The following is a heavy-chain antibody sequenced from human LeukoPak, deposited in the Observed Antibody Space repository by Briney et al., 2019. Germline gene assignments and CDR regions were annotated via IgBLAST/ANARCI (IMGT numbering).Heavy chain of an antibody. V-gene: IGHV6-1*01. D-gene: IGHD6-19*01. J-gene: IGHJ6*02. CDR3: ARDFAPYAAEQWGYYYGMDV. CDR1: GDSVSSNSAA. Sequence: SQTLSLTCAISGDSVSSNSAAWNWIRQSPSRGLEWLGRTYYRSKWYNDYAVSVKSRITINPDTSKNQSSLQLNSVTPEDTAVYYCARDFAPYAAEQWGYYYGMDVWGQGTTVTVSS. CDR2: TYYRSKWYN.